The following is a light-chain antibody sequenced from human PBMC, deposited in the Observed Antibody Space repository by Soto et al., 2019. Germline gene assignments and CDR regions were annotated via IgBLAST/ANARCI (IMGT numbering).Light chain of an antibody. CDR3: QQYNNWPLIT. Sequence: MSQSRETLSGKQTESASLSWRVSQSISSNLAWYQQKPGQAPRLLIYGASTRATGIPARFSGSGSGTEFTLTISSLQSEDFAVYYCQQYNNWPLITFAQGTLLEIK. CDR2: GAS. V-gene: IGKV3-15*01. CDR1: QSISSN. J-gene: IGKJ5*01.